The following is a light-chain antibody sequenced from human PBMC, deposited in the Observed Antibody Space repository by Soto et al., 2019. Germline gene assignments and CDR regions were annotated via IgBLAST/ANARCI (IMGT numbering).Light chain of an antibody. V-gene: IGKV1-6*01. Sequence: QLTQSPASLATSLGDRVTITCQAIQDISDSLNWYQQKPGKPPKVLIYGASNLQSGVPPRFSGSGSGTDFTLAISSLQPEDSATYYCLQDINYPWTFGQGTKVDI. CDR3: LQDINYPWT. J-gene: IGKJ1*01. CDR2: GAS. CDR1: QDISDS.